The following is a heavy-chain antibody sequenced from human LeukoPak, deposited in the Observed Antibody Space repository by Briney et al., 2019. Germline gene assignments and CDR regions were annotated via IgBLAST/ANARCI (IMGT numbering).Heavy chain of an antibody. J-gene: IGHJ5*02. Sequence: SETLSLTCTVSGYSISSGYYWGWIRQPPGKGLEWIGSIYHSGSTYYNPSLKSRVTISVDTSKNQFSLKLSSVTAADTAVYYCARDPIIIYGADYWFDPWGQGTLVTVSS. CDR1: GYSISSGYY. V-gene: IGHV4-38-2*02. CDR2: IYHSGST. D-gene: IGHD4-17*01. CDR3: ARDPIIIYGADYWFDP.